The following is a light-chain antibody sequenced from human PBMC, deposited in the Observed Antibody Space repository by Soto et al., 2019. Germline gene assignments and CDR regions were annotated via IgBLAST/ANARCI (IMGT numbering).Light chain of an antibody. CDR2: DAS. CDR3: QQYNSWT. J-gene: IGKJ1*01. CDR1: QSISRS. V-gene: IGKV1-5*01. Sequence: EIQMTQSPATLSASVGARVTITCRASQSISRSLAWYQQKPGKATNLLIYDASSLESGVPSRFSGSGSGTEFTLTIISLQPDDFATYYCQQYNSWTFGQGTKVDI.